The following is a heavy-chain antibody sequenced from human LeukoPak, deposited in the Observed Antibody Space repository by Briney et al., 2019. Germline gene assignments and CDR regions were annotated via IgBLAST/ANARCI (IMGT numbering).Heavy chain of an antibody. V-gene: IGHV3-48*04. CDR1: GFTFSSYW. CDR3: ARGGVVVVAGFFDY. J-gene: IGHJ4*02. D-gene: IGHD2-15*01. CDR2: ISSSSTI. Sequence: GGSLRLSCAASGFTFSSYWMSWVRQAPGKGLEWVSYISSSSTIYYADSVKGRFTISRDNAKNSLYLQMNSLRAEDTAVYYCARGGVVVVAGFFDYWGQGTLVTVSS.